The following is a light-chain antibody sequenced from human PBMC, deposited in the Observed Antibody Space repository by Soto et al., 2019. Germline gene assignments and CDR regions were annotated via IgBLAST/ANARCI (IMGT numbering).Light chain of an antibody. CDR2: GAS. Sequence: EIVMTQSPASLSVSPGERATLSCRASQTVSSNLAWYQRNPGQAPRLLVYGASTRAPGIPARFTGSGSGTEFTLTISSLQSEDFAVYYCQQYNDWPRTFGQGTKVEI. V-gene: IGKV3-15*01. CDR3: QQYNDWPRT. CDR1: QTVSSN. J-gene: IGKJ1*01.